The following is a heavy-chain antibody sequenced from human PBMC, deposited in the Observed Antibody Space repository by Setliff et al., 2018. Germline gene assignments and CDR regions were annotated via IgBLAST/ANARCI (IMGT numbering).Heavy chain of an antibody. J-gene: IGHJ4*01. V-gene: IGHV4-39*01. CDR1: DDSFTSSRYY. Sequence: SETLSLTCTVSDDSFTSSRYYWGWIRQAPGSGLEWIGSTSYRGTPYYNASVESRVTISIDTSRNQFSLELRSVTVADTATYYCVRPGGTTVVARHFDYWGSGILVTVSS. CDR2: TSYRGTP. D-gene: IGHD2-15*01. CDR3: VRPGGTTVVARHFDY.